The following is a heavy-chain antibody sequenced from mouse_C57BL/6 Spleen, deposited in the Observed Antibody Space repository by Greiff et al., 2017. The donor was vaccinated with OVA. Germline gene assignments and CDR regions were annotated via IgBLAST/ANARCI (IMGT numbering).Heavy chain of an antibody. D-gene: IGHD1-1*01. CDR2: IYPGSGNT. J-gene: IGHJ1*03. CDR1: GYTFTDYY. V-gene: IGHV1-76*01. Sequence: QVQLQQSGAELVRPGASVKLSCKASGYTFTDYYINWVKQRPGQGLEWIARIYPGSGNTYYNEKFKGKATLTAEKSSSTAYMQLSSLTSEDSAVYFCAREGENYYGSSPYWYFDVWGTGTTVTVSS. CDR3: AREGENYYGSSPYWYFDV.